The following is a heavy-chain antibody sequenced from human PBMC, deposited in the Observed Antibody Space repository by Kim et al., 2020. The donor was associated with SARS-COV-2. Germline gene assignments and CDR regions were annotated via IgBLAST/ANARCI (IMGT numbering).Heavy chain of an antibody. V-gene: IGHV3-21*01. Sequence: GGSLRLSCAASGFTFSAYSMNWVRQAPGRGLEWVSVISGSGRTIYYADSVKGRFTVSRDNARNSLFLRMDSLRVEDTAVYYCSREPPSISQYGMDVWGQGTTVTDSS. CDR2: ISGSGRTI. D-gene: IGHD4-4*01. CDR3: SREPPSISQYGMDV. J-gene: IGHJ6*02. CDR1: GFTFSAYS.